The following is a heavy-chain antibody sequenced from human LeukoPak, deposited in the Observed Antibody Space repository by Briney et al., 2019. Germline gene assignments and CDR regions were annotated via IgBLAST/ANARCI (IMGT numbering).Heavy chain of an antibody. D-gene: IGHD3-9*01. CDR3: ARDSGYGRYYFDY. Sequence: SVKVSCKASGGTFISYAISWVRQAPGQGLEWMGGIIPIFGTANYAQKFQGRVTITADESTSTAYMELNSLRSEDTAVYYCARDSGYGRYYFDYWGQGTLVTVSS. V-gene: IGHV1-69*13. J-gene: IGHJ4*02. CDR2: IIPIFGTA. CDR1: GGTFISYA.